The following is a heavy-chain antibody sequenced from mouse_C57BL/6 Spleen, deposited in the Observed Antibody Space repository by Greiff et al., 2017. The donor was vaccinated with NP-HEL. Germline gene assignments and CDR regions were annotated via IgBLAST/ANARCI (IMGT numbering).Heavy chain of an antibody. CDR1: GFSLTSYG. CDR3: ASHYDGWYFDV. Sequence: QVQLKQSGPGLVQPSQSLSITCTVSGFSLTSYGVHWVRQSPGKGLEWLGVIWSGGSTDYNAAFISRLSISKDNSKSQVFFKMNSLQADDTAIYYCASHYDGWYFDVWGTGTTVTVSS. V-gene: IGHV2-2*01. J-gene: IGHJ1*03. CDR2: IWSGGST. D-gene: IGHD2-3*01.